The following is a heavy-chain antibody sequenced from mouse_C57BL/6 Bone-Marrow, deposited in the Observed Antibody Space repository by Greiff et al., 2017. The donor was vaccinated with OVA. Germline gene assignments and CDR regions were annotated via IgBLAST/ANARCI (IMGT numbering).Heavy chain of an antibody. D-gene: IGHD1-1*01. J-gene: IGHJ2*01. CDR2: ISGGGGNT. CDR3: ARQAYYYGSSYGYFDY. Sequence: EVMLVESGGGLVKPGGSLKLSCAASGFTFSSYTMSWVRQTPEKRLEWVATISGGGGNTYYPDSVKGRFTISRDNAKNTLYLQMSSLRSEDTALYYCARQAYYYGSSYGYFDYWGQGTTLTVSS. V-gene: IGHV5-9*01. CDR1: GFTFSSYT.